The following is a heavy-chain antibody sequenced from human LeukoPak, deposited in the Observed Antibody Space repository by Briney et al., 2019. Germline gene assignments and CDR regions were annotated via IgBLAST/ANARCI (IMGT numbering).Heavy chain of an antibody. CDR1: GYSFTSYW. CDR2: IYIGDGDT. Sequence: GESLKISCKGSGYSFTSYWIGWVRQMPGKGLEWMGIIYIGDGDTRYSPSFQGQVTISADKSISTAYLQWSSLEASDTAMYYCARHTLMYYYDSSGYYFWDAFHIWGQGTM. CDR3: ARHTLMYYYDSSGYYFWDAFHI. J-gene: IGHJ3*02. V-gene: IGHV5-51*01. D-gene: IGHD3-22*01.